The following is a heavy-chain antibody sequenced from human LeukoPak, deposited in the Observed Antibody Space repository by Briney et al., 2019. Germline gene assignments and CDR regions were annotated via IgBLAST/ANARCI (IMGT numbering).Heavy chain of an antibody. CDR3: ARSLRSYGSGSYPYDY. V-gene: IGHV3-30*04. CDR2: ISYDGSNK. D-gene: IGHD3-10*01. CDR1: KFHNYS. J-gene: IGHJ4*02. Sequence: GGSLRLSYATSKFHNYSLHWVRQAPGKGLEWVAVISYDGSNKYYADSVKGRFTISRDNSKNTLYLQMNSLRAEDTAVYYCARSLRSYGSGSYPYDYWGQGTLVTVSS.